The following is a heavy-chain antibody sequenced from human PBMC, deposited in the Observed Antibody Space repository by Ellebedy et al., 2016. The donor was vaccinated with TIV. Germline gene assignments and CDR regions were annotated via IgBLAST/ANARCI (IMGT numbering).Heavy chain of an antibody. CDR2: IYYSGST. CDR3: AREGRVNSAGMDV. Sequence: MPSETLSLTCTVSGGSISNYYWSWIRQPPGKGLEWIVYIYYSGSTNYNPSLESRITISVDTSKNQFSLKLSSVTAADTAVYDCAREGRVNSAGMDVWGKGTTVTVSS. D-gene: IGHD4-23*01. CDR1: GGSISNYY. J-gene: IGHJ6*04. V-gene: IGHV4-59*01.